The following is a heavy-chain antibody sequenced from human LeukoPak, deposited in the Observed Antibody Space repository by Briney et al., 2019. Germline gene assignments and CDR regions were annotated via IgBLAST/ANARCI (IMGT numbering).Heavy chain of an antibody. V-gene: IGHV3-7*01. CDR1: GFTFSSYW. Sequence: PGGSLRLSCAASGFTFSSYWMSWVRQAPGKGLEWVANIKQDGREKYYVDSVKGRFTISRDNAKNSLYLQMNSLRAEDTAVYYCARGAHYYDSSGYYYDYYYYYMGVWGKGTTVTVSS. D-gene: IGHD3-22*01. CDR2: IKQDGREK. J-gene: IGHJ6*03. CDR3: ARGAHYYDSSGYYYDYYYYYMGV.